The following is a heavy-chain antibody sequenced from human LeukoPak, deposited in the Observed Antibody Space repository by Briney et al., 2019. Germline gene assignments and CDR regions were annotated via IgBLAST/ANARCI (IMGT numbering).Heavy chain of an antibody. Sequence: GGSPRLSCAASGFTFSSYGMHWVRQAPGKGLEWVAVISYDGSNKYYADSVKGRFTISRDNSKNTLYLQMNSLRAEDTAVYYCARARDYYDSSGYYYGGYFDYWGQGTLVTVSS. CDR2: ISYDGSNK. J-gene: IGHJ4*02. CDR1: GFTFSSYG. CDR3: ARARDYYDSSGYYYGGYFDY. D-gene: IGHD3-22*01. V-gene: IGHV3-30*03.